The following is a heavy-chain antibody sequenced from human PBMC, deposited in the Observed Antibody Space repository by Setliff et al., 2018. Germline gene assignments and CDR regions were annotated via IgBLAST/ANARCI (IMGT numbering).Heavy chain of an antibody. V-gene: IGHV1-46*01. CDR3: ARESTAKNFWGEYSDY. CDR2: INPSDGST. Sequence: ASVKVSCKASGGTFTTCYMHWVRQAPGQGLEWMGVINPSDGSTTYAQKFQGRVKMTRDTSTNTVYMQLSSLRSEDTAVYYCARESTAKNFWGEYSDYWGQGTLVTVSS. D-gene: IGHD3-3*01. J-gene: IGHJ4*02. CDR1: GGTFTTCY.